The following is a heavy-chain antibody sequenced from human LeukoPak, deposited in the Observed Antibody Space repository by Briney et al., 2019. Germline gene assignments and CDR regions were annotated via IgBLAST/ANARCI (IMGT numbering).Heavy chain of an antibody. CDR1: GFTFSSYR. J-gene: IGHJ4*02. V-gene: IGHV3-74*01. CDR2: INSDGSST. D-gene: IGHD3-22*01. CDR3: ARSHDEWSSGYYADY. Sequence: GGSLRLSCAASGFTFSSYRMHWVRQAPGKGLVWASRINSDGSSTSYADSVRGRFTISRDNAKNTLYLQMNSLTADDTAVYYCARSHDEWSSGYYADYWGQGTLVTVSS.